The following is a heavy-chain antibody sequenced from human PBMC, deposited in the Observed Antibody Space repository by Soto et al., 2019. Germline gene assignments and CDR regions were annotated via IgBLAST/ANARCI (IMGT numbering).Heavy chain of an antibody. Sequence: GGSXRLSCASSGFTFISYGIHWVRQAPGKGLEWVAVISYDGSNTYYADSVKGRFTISRYNSKNTLYLQMNSLRAEDTALYYCAKGQWDIIRLIDYWGQGTLVTVSS. CDR3: AKGQWDIIRLIDY. CDR2: ISYDGSNT. CDR1: GFTFISYG. V-gene: IGHV3-30*18. D-gene: IGHD1-26*01. J-gene: IGHJ4*02.